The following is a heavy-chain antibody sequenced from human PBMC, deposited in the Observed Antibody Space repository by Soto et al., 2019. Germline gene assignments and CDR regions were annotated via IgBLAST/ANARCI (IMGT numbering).Heavy chain of an antibody. V-gene: IGHV3-30*02. CDR2: ITNDGNNE. Sequence: GGTLRLSCAASGFVFSDYGMHWVRQAPGKGLEWVALITNDGNNEYYRESVKGRFSISRGRSTNTVDLLMNSLRPEDTGVYYCAKEGPGGGRHFYNAVDDGGHGSTVTVFS. D-gene: IGHD1-20*01. J-gene: IGHJ6*02. CDR3: AKEGPGGGRHFYNAVDD. CDR1: GFVFSDYG.